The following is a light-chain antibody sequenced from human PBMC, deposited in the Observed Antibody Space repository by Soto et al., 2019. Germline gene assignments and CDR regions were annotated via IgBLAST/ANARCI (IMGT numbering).Light chain of an antibody. Sequence: DIQMTQSPSTLSASVGDRVTITCRASQSISSWLAWYQQKPGKAPKLLNYDASSLVSGVPSRFSGSGSGTEFTLTISSLQPDDCSTYNCQQYNSYSPLTFGQGTKVEIK. J-gene: IGKJ1*01. CDR2: DAS. CDR3: QQYNSYSPLT. V-gene: IGKV1-5*01. CDR1: QSISSW.